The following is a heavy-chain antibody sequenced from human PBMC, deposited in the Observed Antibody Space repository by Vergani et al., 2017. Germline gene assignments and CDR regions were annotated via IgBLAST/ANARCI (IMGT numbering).Heavy chain of an antibody. V-gene: IGHV3-9*02. CDR2: ISWNSNSI. Sequence: EVQPEESGGGLVLPGRSLRLSCVASGFTSAGYAMRWVRQAPGKGLEWVLGISWNSNSIGYADSVKGRFTISRDNAKNSLYLQMNSLRAEDTALYYCAKDLGTSSGGGWFDPWGQGTLVTVSS. CDR1: GFTSAGYA. CDR3: AKDLGTSSGGGWFDP. J-gene: IGHJ5*02. D-gene: IGHD6-6*01.